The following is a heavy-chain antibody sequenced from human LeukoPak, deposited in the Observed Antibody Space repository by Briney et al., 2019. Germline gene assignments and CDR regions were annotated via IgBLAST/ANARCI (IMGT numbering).Heavy chain of an antibody. CDR3: ARAGHDYVWGSYRHGGFDY. J-gene: IGHJ4*02. D-gene: IGHD3-16*02. V-gene: IGHV4-34*01. CDR2: INHSGST. CDR1: VESFCGYY. Sequence: PSETLSLTCAVYVESFCGYYWSWIREPPWKGLEWVGEINHSGSTNYNPSLKSRVTISVDTSKNQFSLKLSSVTAADTAVYYCARAGHDYVWGSYRHGGFDYWGQGTLVTVSS.